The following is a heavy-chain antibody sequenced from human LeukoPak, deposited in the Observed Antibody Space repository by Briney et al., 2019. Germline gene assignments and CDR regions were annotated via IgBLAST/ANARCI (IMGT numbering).Heavy chain of an antibody. CDR2: ISAYNGNT. CDR1: GYTFTSYG. Sequence: GASVKVSCKASGYTFTSYGISWVRQAPGQGLEWMGWISAYNGNTNYAQKLQGRVAMTTDTSTSTAYMGLRSLRSDDTAVYYCATPSGSADAFDIWGQGTMVTVSS. V-gene: IGHV1-18*01. CDR3: ATPSGSADAFDI. D-gene: IGHD1-26*01. J-gene: IGHJ3*02.